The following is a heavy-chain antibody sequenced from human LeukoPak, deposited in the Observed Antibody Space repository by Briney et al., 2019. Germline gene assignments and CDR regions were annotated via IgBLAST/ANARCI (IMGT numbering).Heavy chain of an antibody. Sequence: PGGSLRLSCAASGFTFSSYSMNWVRQPPGKGLEWIGSIYYSGNTYYNPSLKSRVTMSVDTSKNHFSLKVTSVTAADTAMYYCARHENIVVVASATAFDYWGQGTLVTVSS. CDR1: GFTFSSYSMN. D-gene: IGHD2-15*01. V-gene: IGHV4-39*01. CDR2: IYYSGNT. CDR3: ARHENIVVVASATAFDY. J-gene: IGHJ4*02.